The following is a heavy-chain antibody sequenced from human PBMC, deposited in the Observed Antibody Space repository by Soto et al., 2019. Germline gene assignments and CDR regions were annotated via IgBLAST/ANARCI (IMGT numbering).Heavy chain of an antibody. D-gene: IGHD6-19*01. V-gene: IGHV1-69*13. J-gene: IGHJ4*02. CDR1: GGTFSSYA. CDR2: IIPIFGTA. CDR3: AYSGWYGGSRLEPQYFDY. Sequence: SVKVSCKASGGTFSSYAISWVRQAPGQGLEWMGGIIPIFGTANYAQKFQGRVTITADESTSTAYMELSSLRSEDTAVYYCAYSGWYGGSRLEPQYFDYWGQGTLVTVSS.